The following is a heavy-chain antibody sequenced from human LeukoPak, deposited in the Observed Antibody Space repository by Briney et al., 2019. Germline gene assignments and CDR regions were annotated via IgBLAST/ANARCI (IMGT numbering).Heavy chain of an antibody. CDR3: AKDAVVRGVRPYYFDY. CDR2: ISWNSGSI. V-gene: IGHV3-9*01. Sequence: GGSLRLSCAASGFTFVDYAMHWVRQAPGKGLEWVSGISWNSGSIGYADSVKGRFTISRDNAKNSLYLQMNSLRAEDTALYFCAKDAVVRGVRPYYFDYWGLGTLVTISS. D-gene: IGHD3-10*01. J-gene: IGHJ4*02. CDR1: GFTFVDYA.